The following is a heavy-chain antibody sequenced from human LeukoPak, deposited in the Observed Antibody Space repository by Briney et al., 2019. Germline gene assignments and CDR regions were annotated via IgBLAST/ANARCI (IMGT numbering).Heavy chain of an antibody. J-gene: IGHJ5*02. CDR3: AKTSWRQWLVASADRSGIDP. Sequence: GGSLRLFCAVSRLTFSIYAMRWVRQARGGGGEWVSSYSGSGGSTLYADCEKGRFPLPRHNSKHTLSLQMNSVRREDTAIYYGAKTSWRQWLVASADRSGIDPWGPGTLGTVSS. V-gene: IGHV3-23*01. CDR1: RLTFSIYA. CDR2: YSGSGGST. D-gene: IGHD6-19*01.